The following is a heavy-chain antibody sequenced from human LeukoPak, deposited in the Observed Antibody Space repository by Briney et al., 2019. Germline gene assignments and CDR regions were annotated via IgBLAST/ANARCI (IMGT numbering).Heavy chain of an antibody. V-gene: IGHV4-59*01. Sequence: PSETLSLTCTVSGGSISSYYWSWIRQPPGKGLEWIGYIYYSGSASYNPSLKSRVTISVDTSKNQFSLKVRSVTAADTAVYYCARGGPSSRYFDLWGQGTLVTVSS. J-gene: IGHJ4*02. CDR2: IYYSGSA. CDR3: ARGGPSSRYFDL. CDR1: GGSISSYY. D-gene: IGHD6-13*01.